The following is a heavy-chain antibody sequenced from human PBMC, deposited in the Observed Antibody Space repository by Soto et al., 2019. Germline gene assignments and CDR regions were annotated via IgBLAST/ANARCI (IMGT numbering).Heavy chain of an antibody. D-gene: IGHD1-26*01. Sequence: PGGFLRLSCAAAGFTFSRDGRHWVRQAPGKGLEWVAVITYDGLDKFKWYAESVKGRFTISRDNAKNSLYLQMNSLRAEDTAVYYCARDHSGSYYGVSDAFDIWGQGTMVTVSS. CDR2: ITYDGL. J-gene: IGHJ3*02. V-gene: IGHV3-30*03. CDR3: ARDHSGSYYGVSDAFDI. CDR1: GFTFSRDG.